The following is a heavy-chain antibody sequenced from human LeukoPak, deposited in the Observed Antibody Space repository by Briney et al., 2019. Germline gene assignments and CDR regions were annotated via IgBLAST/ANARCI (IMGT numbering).Heavy chain of an antibody. J-gene: IGHJ4*02. V-gene: IGHV3-7*01. D-gene: IGHD3-16*01. CDR3: ARDSDVPFDY. CDR1: GFSFSDYW. CDR2: IKQDGSEK. Sequence: GGSLRLSCAASGFSFSDYWMSWVRQAPGKGLEWVANIKQDGSEKDYVDSVKGRFTISRDNAKNSLYLQMNSLRVEDTAVYYCARDSDVPFDYWGQGTLVTVSS.